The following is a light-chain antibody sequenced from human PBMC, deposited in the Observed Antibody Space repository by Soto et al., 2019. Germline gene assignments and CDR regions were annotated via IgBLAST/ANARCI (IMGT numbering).Light chain of an antibody. Sequence: DIQMTQSPSLSASVGDRITITCRASQSISTYVNWYQQRAGKAPQLLIYAASRLQRGVPSRFSGGGSGTDFTLTISSLQVEDYATYYCQQSVRPPLTFGHGNKVDFK. J-gene: IGKJ3*01. V-gene: IGKV1-39*01. CDR3: QQSVRPPLT. CDR1: QSISTY. CDR2: AAS.